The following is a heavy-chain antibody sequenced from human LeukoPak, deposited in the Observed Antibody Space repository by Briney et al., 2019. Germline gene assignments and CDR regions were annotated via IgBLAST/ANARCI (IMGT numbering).Heavy chain of an antibody. V-gene: IGHV3-9*01. Sequence: GRSLRLSCAASGFTFADNAMHWVRQAPGKGLELVSGISWNSGSIGYADSVKGRFTISRDNAKNSLYLQMNSLRAEDTALYYCAKGSSSIAAPTDYWGQGTLVTVSS. CDR3: AKGSSSIAAPTDY. J-gene: IGHJ4*02. CDR2: ISWNSGSI. D-gene: IGHD6-6*01. CDR1: GFTFADNA.